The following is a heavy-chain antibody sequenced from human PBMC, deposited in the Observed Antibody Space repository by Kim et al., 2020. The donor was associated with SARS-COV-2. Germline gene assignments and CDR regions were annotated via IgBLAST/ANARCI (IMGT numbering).Heavy chain of an antibody. D-gene: IGHD1-26*01. CDR2: IYYSGST. CDR3: ARGRWELPY. V-gene: IGHV4-59*01. Sequence: SETLSLTCTVSGGSISNYYWSWIRQPPGKGLEWIGYIYYSGSTNYNPSLKSRVTISVDTSNNQVSLTLSSVTAADTAVYYCARGRWELPYWGQETLVTVSS. J-gene: IGHJ4*02. CDR1: GGSISNYY.